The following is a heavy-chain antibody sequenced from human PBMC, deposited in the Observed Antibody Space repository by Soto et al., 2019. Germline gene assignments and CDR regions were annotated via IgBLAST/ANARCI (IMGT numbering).Heavy chain of an antibody. Sequence: SETLSLTCSVSGGSISSYYWSWIRQPPGKGLEWIGYIYYSGITDYNPSLKSRVTISVDTSKSQFSLKLSSVTAADTAVYYCARGGGVYYFDYWGQGTLVTVSS. J-gene: IGHJ4*02. CDR1: GGSISSYY. V-gene: IGHV4-59*01. D-gene: IGHD2-8*02. CDR2: IYYSGIT. CDR3: ARGGGVYYFDY.